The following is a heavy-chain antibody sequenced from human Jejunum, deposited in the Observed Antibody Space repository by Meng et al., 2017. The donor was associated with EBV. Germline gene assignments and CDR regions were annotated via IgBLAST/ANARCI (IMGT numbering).Heavy chain of an antibody. CDR2: VITVSGNT. CDR3: ASTFYTSYGFHCDY. Sequence: VHLTVSGAEVKMPXASVTVSCKASGYTFTSYPMHWVRQASAQRLQWRGCVITVSGNTKYSQTFQGKVTIPWGTSASAAYMALSSLRSEDTAVYYCASTFYTSYGFHCDYSGLGTLVTVSS. J-gene: IGHJ4*02. CDR1: GYTFTSYP. D-gene: IGHD3-16*01. V-gene: IGHV1-3*04.